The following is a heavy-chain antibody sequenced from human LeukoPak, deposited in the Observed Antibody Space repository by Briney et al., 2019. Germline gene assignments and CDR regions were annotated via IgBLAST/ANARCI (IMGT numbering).Heavy chain of an antibody. J-gene: IGHJ3*02. D-gene: IGHD1-26*01. V-gene: IGHV3-30*02. CDR1: GFTFSSYG. CDR3: AKDRAYSGSYPDAFDI. CDR2: IRYDGSNK. Sequence: PGGSLRLSCAASGFTFSSYGMHWVRQAPGKGLEWVAFIRYDGSNKYYADSVKGRFTISRDNSKNTLYLQMNSLRAEDTAVYYCAKDRAYSGSYPDAFDIWGQGTMVTVSS.